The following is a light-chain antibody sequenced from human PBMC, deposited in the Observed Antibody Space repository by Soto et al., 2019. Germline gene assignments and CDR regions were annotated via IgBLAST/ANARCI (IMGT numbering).Light chain of an antibody. J-gene: IGLJ1*01. CDR1: SSDVGSYDL. V-gene: IGLV2-23*01. CDR2: EAS. Sequence: QSVLTQPSAMSGSPGQSITISYTGTSSDVGSYDLVSWYQRYPGKAPKLMIYEASERPSGVSYRFSGSKSANTASLTISGLQAEDEADYYCCSYAGDSTYVFGTGTKVTVL. CDR3: CSYAGDSTYV.